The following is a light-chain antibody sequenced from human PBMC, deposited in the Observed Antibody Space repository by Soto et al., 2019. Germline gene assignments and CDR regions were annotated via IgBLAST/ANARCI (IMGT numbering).Light chain of an antibody. CDR2: GSS. J-gene: IGKJ2*01. CDR1: QSVSNNY. V-gene: IGKV3-20*01. Sequence: EVVLTQSPGTLSLSPGERATLSCRASQSVSNNYFAWYQQKPGQAPRLLIFGSSDRATGTPDRFSGSGSGTDFTRTISRLEPEDFAVYYCQQYGSSPPYTFGQGTKLEIK. CDR3: QQYGSSPPYT.